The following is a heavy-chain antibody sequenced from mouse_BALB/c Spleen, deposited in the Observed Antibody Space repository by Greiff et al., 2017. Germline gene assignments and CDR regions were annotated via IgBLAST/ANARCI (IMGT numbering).Heavy chain of an antibody. Sequence: VQLQQSGPELVKPGASVKIPCKASGYTFTDYNMDWVKQSHGKSLEWIGDINPNNGGTIYNQKFKGKATLTVDKSSSTAYMELRSLTSEDTAVYYCARSRYYGSPLDYWGQGTTLTVSS. CDR3: ARSRYYGSPLDY. CDR2: INPNNGGT. J-gene: IGHJ2*01. CDR1: GYTFTDYN. V-gene: IGHV1-18*01. D-gene: IGHD1-1*01.